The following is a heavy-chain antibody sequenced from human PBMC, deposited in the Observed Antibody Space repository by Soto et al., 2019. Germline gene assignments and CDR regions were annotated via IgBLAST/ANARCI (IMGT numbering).Heavy chain of an antibody. Sequence: GGSLRLSCAASGFNFINSYMSWVRQAPGKGLEWVSVIYSGGSTFYADSVKGRFTISRDNCNSKVSLEMNNLRAEDTAVYYCARDFTGYFDYWGQRA. J-gene: IGHJ4*02. CDR3: ARDFTGYFDY. V-gene: IGHV3-53*01. CDR2: IYSGGST. CDR1: GFNFINSY.